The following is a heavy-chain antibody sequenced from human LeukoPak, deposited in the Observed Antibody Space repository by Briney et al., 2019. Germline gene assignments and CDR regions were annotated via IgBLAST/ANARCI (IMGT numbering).Heavy chain of an antibody. D-gene: IGHD6-19*01. CDR1: GFNFKTSD. CDR3: ARPVTGYWYFDL. J-gene: IGHJ2*01. V-gene: IGHV3-23*01. Sequence: GGSLRLSCAASGFNFKTSDMNWVRQGPGKGLEWVAHITETGDITYHADSVRGRFTISRDNSKNTVYLQMSSLRGEDTAVYYCARPVTGYWYFDLWGRGTLVTVSS. CDR2: ITETGDIT.